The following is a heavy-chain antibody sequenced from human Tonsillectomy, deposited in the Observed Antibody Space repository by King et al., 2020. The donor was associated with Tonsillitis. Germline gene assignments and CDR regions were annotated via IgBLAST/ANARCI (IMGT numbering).Heavy chain of an antibody. CDR3: AKALAASAFDY. CDR1: GFTFRSYT. CDR2: SNPSGGTT. D-gene: IGHD6-13*01. V-gene: IGHV3-23*04. Sequence: DVQLVESGGGLVQPGGSLRLSCAASGFTFRSYTMTWVRQGPGKGLEWVSDSNPSGGTTYYADSVKGRFTVSRDNSKNTLFLQMTSLGAEDTAVYYCAKALAASAFDYWGQGTLVTVSS. J-gene: IGHJ4*02.